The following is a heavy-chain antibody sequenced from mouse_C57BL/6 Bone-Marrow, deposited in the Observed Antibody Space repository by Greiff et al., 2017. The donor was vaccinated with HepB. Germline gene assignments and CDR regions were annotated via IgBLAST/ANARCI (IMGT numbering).Heavy chain of an antibody. Sequence: VKLVESGPGLVAPSPSLSITCTVSGFSLTSYGVSWVRQPPGKGLEWLGVIWGDGSTNYHSALISRLSISKDNSKSQVFLKLNSLQTDDTATYYCAKRGIYYYGSSQLYYAMDYWGQGTSVTVSS. CDR2: IWGDGST. CDR1: GFSLTSYG. J-gene: IGHJ4*01. D-gene: IGHD1-1*01. CDR3: AKRGIYYYGSSQLYYAMDY. V-gene: IGHV2-3*01.